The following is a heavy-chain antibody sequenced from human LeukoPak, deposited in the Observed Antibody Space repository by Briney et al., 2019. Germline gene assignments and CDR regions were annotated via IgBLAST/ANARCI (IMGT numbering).Heavy chain of an antibody. CDR2: ISSSGSTI. J-gene: IGHJ4*02. CDR3: AREGVDYYGSGSYYRAFDY. D-gene: IGHD3-10*01. CDR1: GFTFSIYS. V-gene: IGHV3-48*04. Sequence: GGSLRLSCAASGFTFSIYSINWVRQAPGKGLEWVSYISSSGSTIYYGDSVKGRFTISRDNTKNSLYLQMNSLRAEDTAVYYCAREGVDYYGSGSYYRAFDYWGQGTLVTVSS.